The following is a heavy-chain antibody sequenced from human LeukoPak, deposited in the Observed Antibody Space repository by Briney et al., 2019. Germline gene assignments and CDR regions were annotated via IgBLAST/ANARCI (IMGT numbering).Heavy chain of an antibody. V-gene: IGHV4-61*02. Sequence: SQTLSLTCTVSGGSISSGSYYWSWIRQPAGKGLEWIGCIYTSGSTNYNPSLKSRVTISVDTSKNQFSLKLSSVTAADTAVYYCARGRPYCGGDCGKTASDAFDIWGQGTMVTVSS. D-gene: IGHD2-21*02. CDR3: ARGRPYCGGDCGKTASDAFDI. J-gene: IGHJ3*02. CDR2: IYTSGST. CDR1: GGSISSGSYY.